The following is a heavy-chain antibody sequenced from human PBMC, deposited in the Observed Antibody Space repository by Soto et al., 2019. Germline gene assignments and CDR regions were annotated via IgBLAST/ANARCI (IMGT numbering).Heavy chain of an antibody. V-gene: IGHV1-69*13. Sequence: SVKVSCKASGGTFSSYAISWVRQAPGQGLEWMGGIIPIFGTANYAQKFQGRVTITADESTSTAYMELSSLRSEDTAVYYCAGDMAAAVDDAFDIWGQGTMVTVSS. CDR2: IIPIFGTA. D-gene: IGHD6-13*01. CDR1: GGTFSSYA. J-gene: IGHJ3*02. CDR3: AGDMAAAVDDAFDI.